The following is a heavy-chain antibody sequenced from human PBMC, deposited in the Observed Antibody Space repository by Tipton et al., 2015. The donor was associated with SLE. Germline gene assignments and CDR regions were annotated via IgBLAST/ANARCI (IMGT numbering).Heavy chain of an antibody. CDR1: GGSFSGYY. J-gene: IGHJ3*02. CDR3: AISPEAVAGDAAFDI. CDR2: INHSGST. V-gene: IGHV4-34*01. Sequence: TLSLTCAVYGGSFSGYYWSWIRQPPGKGLEWIGEINHSGSTNYNPSLKSRVTTSVDTSKNQFSLKLSSVTAADTAVYYCAISPEAVAGDAAFDIWGQGTMVTVSS. D-gene: IGHD6-19*01.